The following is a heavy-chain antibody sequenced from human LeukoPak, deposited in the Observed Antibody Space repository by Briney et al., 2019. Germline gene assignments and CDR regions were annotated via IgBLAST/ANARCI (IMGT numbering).Heavy chain of an antibody. Sequence: PSETLSLTCAVYGGSFSGYYWSWIRQPPGKGLGWIGEINHSGSTNYNPSLKSRVTISVDTSKNQFSLKLSSVTAADTAVYYCARLAAGYSRSLNAFDIWGQGTMVTVSS. CDR2: INHSGST. J-gene: IGHJ3*02. D-gene: IGHD6-13*01. V-gene: IGHV4-34*01. CDR1: GGSFSGYY. CDR3: ARLAAGYSRSLNAFDI.